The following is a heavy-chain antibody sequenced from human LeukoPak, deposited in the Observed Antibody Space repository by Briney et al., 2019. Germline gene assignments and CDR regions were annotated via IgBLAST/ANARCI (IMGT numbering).Heavy chain of an antibody. Sequence: SETLSLTCAVYGGSFSGYYWSWIRQPPGKGLEWIGYIYHSGNTNYNPSLKSRVTISVDTSKNQFSLKLTSATAADTAVYHCARALRGYYMDVWGKGTTVTVSS. D-gene: IGHD3-10*01. CDR3: ARALRGYYMDV. CDR2: IYHSGNT. V-gene: IGHV4-34*01. J-gene: IGHJ6*03. CDR1: GGSFSGYY.